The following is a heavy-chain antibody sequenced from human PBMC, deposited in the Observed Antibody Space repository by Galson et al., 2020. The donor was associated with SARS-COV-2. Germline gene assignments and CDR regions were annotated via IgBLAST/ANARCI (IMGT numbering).Heavy chain of an antibody. CDR1: GGPIRSHY. V-gene: IGHV4-59*11. Sequence: SQTLSLTCTVSGGPIRSHYWGWIRQAPGKGLEWIGFIYYTGTTNYNPSLRSRVTISIDTSRNQISLKLTSVTAADTAVYYCARGAYTYASHFDSWGQGTLVTVTS. CDR3: ARGAYTYASHFDS. CDR2: IYYTGTT. J-gene: IGHJ4*02. D-gene: IGHD5-18*01.